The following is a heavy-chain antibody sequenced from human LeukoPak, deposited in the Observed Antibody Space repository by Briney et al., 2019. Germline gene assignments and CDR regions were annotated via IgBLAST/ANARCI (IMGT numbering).Heavy chain of an antibody. J-gene: IGHJ3*02. CDR1: GGSISSYY. CDR3: ARVRGAVANDAFDI. V-gene: IGHV4-4*07. Sequence: SETLSLTCTVSGGSISSYYWSWIRQPAGKGLEWIGRIYPSGSTNYNPPLKSRVTMSVDTSKKQFSLKLSSVTAADTAVYYCARVRGAVANDAFDIWGQGTMVTVSS. CDR2: IYPSGST. D-gene: IGHD6-19*01.